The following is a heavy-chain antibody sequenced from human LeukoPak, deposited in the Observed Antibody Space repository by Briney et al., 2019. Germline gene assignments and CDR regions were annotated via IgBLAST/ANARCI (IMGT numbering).Heavy chain of an antibody. J-gene: IGHJ4*02. CDR3: ARGIQGRY. D-gene: IGHD3-3*02. CDR2: IYYSGST. V-gene: IGHV4-39*01. Sequence: SETLSLTCTVSGGSISSSSYYWGWIRQPPGKGLEWIGSIYYSGSTYYNPSLKSRVTISVDTSKNQFSLKLSSVTAADTAVYYCARGIQGRYWGQGTVVTVSS. CDR1: GGSISSSSYY.